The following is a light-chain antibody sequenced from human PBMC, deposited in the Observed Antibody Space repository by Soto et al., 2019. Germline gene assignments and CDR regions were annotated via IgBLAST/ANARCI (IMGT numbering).Light chain of an antibody. V-gene: IGKV1-27*01. J-gene: IGKJ3*01. CDR1: QGVSNY. Sequence: GDGVTITCRASQGVSNYLAWYQHKPGKVPKLLIYATSTLQSGVPSRFSGSGSGTDFTLTISSLQPEDVATYYCQKYNSAPRTFGPGTKVDI. CDR2: ATS. CDR3: QKYNSAPRT.